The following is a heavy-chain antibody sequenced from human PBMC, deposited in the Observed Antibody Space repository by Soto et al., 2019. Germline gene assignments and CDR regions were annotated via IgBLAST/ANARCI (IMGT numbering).Heavy chain of an antibody. D-gene: IGHD6-6*01. CDR2: IIPIFGTA. CDR1: GGTFSSYA. J-gene: IGHJ4*02. Sequence: ASVKVSCKASGGTFSSYAISWVRQAPGQGLEWMGGIIPIFGTANYAQKFEGRVTITADESTSTAYMELSSVRSEDTAVYYCAGEYSRSPKYLSYCDCWGQGSLVTVSS. V-gene: IGHV1-69*13. CDR3: AGEYSRSPKYLSYCDC.